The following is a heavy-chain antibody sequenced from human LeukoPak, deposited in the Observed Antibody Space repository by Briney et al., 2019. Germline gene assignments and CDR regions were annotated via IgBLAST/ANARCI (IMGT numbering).Heavy chain of an antibody. CDR2: INPNSGGT. J-gene: IGHJ4*02. CDR1: GYTFTGYY. D-gene: IGHD1-26*01. Sequence: APVKVSCKASGYTFTGYYMHWVRQAPGQGLEWMGWINPNSGGTNYAQKFQGRVTMTRDTSISTAYMELSRLRSDDTAVYYCARGARGSGSTEFDYWGQGTLVTVSS. CDR3: ARGARGSGSTEFDY. V-gene: IGHV1-2*02.